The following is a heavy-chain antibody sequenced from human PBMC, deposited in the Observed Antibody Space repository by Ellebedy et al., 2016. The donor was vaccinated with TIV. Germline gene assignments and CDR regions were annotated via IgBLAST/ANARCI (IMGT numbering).Heavy chain of an antibody. Sequence: SETLSLXCTVSGGSISSSSYYWGWIRQPPGKGLEWIGSIYYSGSTYYNPSLKSRVTISVDTSKNQFSLKLSSVTTADTAVYYCSRHYPGAFDVWGQGTMVTVSS. CDR3: SRHYPGAFDV. CDR2: IYYSGST. V-gene: IGHV4-39*07. D-gene: IGHD1-14*01. J-gene: IGHJ3*01. CDR1: GGSISSSSYY.